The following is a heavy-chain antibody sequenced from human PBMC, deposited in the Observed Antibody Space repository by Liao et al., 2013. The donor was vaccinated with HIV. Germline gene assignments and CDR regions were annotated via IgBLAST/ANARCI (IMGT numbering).Heavy chain of an antibody. J-gene: IGHJ3*02. CDR3: ARGRGTSAFDI. V-gene: IGHV4-34*01. CDR2: INHSGST. D-gene: IGHD1-1*01. CDR1: GGSFRDYY. Sequence: QVQLQQWGAGLLKPSETLSLTCAVYGGSFRDYYWSWIRQPPGKGLEWIGEINHSGSTNYNPTLKSRVTMSADTSKNQFSLRLRSVTAADTAVYYCARGRGTSAFDIWGQGDNGHRLF.